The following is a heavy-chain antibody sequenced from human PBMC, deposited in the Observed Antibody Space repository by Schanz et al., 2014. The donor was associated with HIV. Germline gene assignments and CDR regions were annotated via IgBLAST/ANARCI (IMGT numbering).Heavy chain of an antibody. CDR1: GFTFSNFA. J-gene: IGHJ6*02. CDR2: ISYDGRNK. D-gene: IGHD3-22*01. V-gene: IGHV3-30*18. Sequence: VQMLESGGGSVQPGGSLRLSCAASGFTFSNFAMSWVRQAPGKGLEWVAVISYDGRNKYYADSVKGRLTISRDNSKNTLYLQMKSLRREDTAVYFCAKDRNYYDDKYLGKGNYYYYYGMDVWGQGTTVTVSS. CDR3: AKDRNYYDDKYLGKGNYYYYYGMDV.